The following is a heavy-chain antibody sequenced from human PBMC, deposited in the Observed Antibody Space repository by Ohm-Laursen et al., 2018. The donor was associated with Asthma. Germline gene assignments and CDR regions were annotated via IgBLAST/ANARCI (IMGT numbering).Heavy chain of an antibody. CDR3: ARGITFSDY. Sequence: ASVKVSCKASGYTFTRFAVNWVRQAPGQGLEWLGWINTNTGNPTFAQGLTGRFVLSLDTSVSTAYLQISSLKAEDTAVYYSARGITFSDYWGQGTLVTVSS. V-gene: IGHV7-4-1*02. J-gene: IGHJ4*02. D-gene: IGHD3-16*01. CDR2: INTNTGNP. CDR1: GYTFTRFA.